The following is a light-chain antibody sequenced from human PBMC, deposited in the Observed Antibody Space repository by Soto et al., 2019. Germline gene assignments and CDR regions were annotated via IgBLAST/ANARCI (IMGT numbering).Light chain of an antibody. Sequence: QSALTQPTSASGSPGQSVTISCTGASSDVGTYNYVSWFQQHPGKAPKLMFYEVSKRPSGVPDRFSGSKSGNTASLPGSGLQAEDEADYYCAAGDDDLHVWLFGGGTKRTVL. CDR3: AAGDDDLHVWL. CDR2: EVS. V-gene: IGLV2-8*01. J-gene: IGLJ3*02. CDR1: SSDVGTYNY.